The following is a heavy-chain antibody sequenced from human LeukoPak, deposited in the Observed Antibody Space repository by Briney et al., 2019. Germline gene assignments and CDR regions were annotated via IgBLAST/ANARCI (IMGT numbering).Heavy chain of an antibody. D-gene: IGHD6-19*01. Sequence: GGSLRLSCVASGFTFSIYSINWVRQAPGKGLEWVSSISSSSSYIYYADSVKGRFTISRDNAKNSLYLQMNSLRAEDTAVYYCAKVVAGGWSTFDYWGQGTLVTVSS. CDR2: ISSSSSYI. CDR1: GFTFSIYS. CDR3: AKVVAGGWSTFDY. V-gene: IGHV3-21*04. J-gene: IGHJ4*02.